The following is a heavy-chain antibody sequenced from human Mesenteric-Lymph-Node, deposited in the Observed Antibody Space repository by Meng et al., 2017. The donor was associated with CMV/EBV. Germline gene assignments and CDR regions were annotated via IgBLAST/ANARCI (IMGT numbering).Heavy chain of an antibody. CDR2: IYYSGST. CDR3: ARAKGGNRDNYFDY. V-gene: IGHV4-31*02. CDR1: GGSISSGGYY. Sequence: VSGGSISSGGYYWSWIRQHPGKGLEWIGYIYYSGSTYYNPSLKSRVTISVDTSKNQFSLKLSSVTAADTAVYYCARAKGGNRDNYFDYWGQGTLVTLL. D-gene: IGHD4-23*01. J-gene: IGHJ4*02.